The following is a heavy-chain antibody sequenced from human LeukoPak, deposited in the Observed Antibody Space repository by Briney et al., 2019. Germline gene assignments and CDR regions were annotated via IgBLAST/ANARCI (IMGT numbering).Heavy chain of an antibody. CDR1: GFTFSSCT. CDR2: ISGGGGTT. D-gene: IGHD6-6*01. CDR3: AKGGIAARLTDY. V-gene: IGHV3-23*01. J-gene: IGHJ4*02. Sequence: GGSLRLSCAASGFTFSSCTMGWFRQAPGKGLEWVSTISGGGGTTYYVDSVKGRFTISRDNSKNTLYLQMSSLRVEDTAVYYCAKGGIAARLTDYWGQGTLVTVSS.